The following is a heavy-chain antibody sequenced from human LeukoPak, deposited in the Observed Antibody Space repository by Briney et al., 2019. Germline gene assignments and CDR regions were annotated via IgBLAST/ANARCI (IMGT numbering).Heavy chain of an antibody. V-gene: IGHV3-53*01. CDR1: GFTVISNY. CDR2: IYSGGST. CDR3: AREGRYYDILTGQDDAFDI. D-gene: IGHD3-9*01. J-gene: IGHJ3*02. Sequence: GGSLRLSCSASGFTVISNYMSSVRQAPGKGLEWVSVIYSGGSTYYADSVKGRFTISRDNSKNTLYLQMNSLRAEDTAVYYCAREGRYYDILTGQDDAFDIWGQGTMVTVSS.